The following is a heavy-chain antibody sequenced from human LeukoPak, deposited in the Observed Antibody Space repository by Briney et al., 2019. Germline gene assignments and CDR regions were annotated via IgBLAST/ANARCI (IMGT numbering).Heavy chain of an antibody. D-gene: IGHD3-10*02. J-gene: IGHJ6*04. CDR3: AELGITMIGGV. CDR2: IGGGGGGT. CDR1: GFIFSTYA. Sequence: GGSLRLSCAASGFIFSTYAMSWVRQAPGKGLEWVSTIGGGGGGTYYADSVKGRFTISRDNAKNSLYLQMNSLRAEDTAVYYCAELGITMIGGVWGKGTTVTISS. V-gene: IGHV3-23*01.